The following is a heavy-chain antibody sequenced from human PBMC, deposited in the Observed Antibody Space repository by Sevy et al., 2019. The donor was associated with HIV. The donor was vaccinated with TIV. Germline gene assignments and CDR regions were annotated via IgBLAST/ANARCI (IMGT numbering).Heavy chain of an antibody. V-gene: IGHV4-59*01. D-gene: IGHD2-15*01. CDR1: SGSLSHYS. J-gene: IGHJ4*02. CDR3: ARGSFCSDDGCGLSPFDY. CDR2: IHFSGHT. Sequence: SETLSLTCSVSSGSLSHYSWNWIRQPPGKGLEWIGDIHFSGHTNRGYINYSPSLMGRVTISENVSKNQISLKLTPVTAADTAVYYCARGSFCSDDGCGLSPFDYWGQGTLVTVSS.